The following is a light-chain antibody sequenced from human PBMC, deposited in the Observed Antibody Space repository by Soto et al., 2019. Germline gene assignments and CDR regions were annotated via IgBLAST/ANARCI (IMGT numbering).Light chain of an antibody. CDR1: QSVNSN. Sequence: EIVMTQSPATLSVSPGERVTLSCRASQSVNSNLAWYQLKPGQAPRLLIYGASTRATGIPARISGSGSGTEFTLTISSLQSEDSAVYFCQQYNNWPPGTFGQGTKLQIK. CDR2: GAS. CDR3: QQYNNWPPGT. V-gene: IGKV3-15*01. J-gene: IGKJ2*02.